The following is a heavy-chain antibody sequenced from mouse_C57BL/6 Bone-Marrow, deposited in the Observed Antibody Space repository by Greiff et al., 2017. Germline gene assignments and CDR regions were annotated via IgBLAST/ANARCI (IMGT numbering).Heavy chain of an antibody. V-gene: IGHV1-55*01. Sequence: QVQLQQPGAELVKPGASVKMSCKASGYTFTSYWITWVKQRPGQGLEWIGDIYPGSGSTNYNEKFKSKATLTVDTSSSTAYMQLSSLTSEDSAVYYCAREGDYYGSTYYAKDYWGQGTAVTVSS. CDR2: IYPGSGST. J-gene: IGHJ4*01. CDR3: AREGDYYGSTYYAKDY. CDR1: GYTFTSYW. D-gene: IGHD1-1*01.